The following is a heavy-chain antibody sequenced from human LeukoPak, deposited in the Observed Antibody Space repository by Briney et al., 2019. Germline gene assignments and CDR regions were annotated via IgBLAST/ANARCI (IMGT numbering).Heavy chain of an antibody. D-gene: IGHD6-13*01. J-gene: IGHJ5*02. CDR3: ASDQYSSSWFDHWFDP. Sequence: ASVKVSCKASGYTFTGYYMHWVRQAPGQGLEWMGWINPNSGGTNYAQKFQGRVTMTRNTSISTAYMELSSLRSEDTAVYYCASDQYSSSWFDHWFDPWGQGTLVTVSS. CDR2: INPNSGGT. CDR1: GYTFTGYY. V-gene: IGHV1-2*02.